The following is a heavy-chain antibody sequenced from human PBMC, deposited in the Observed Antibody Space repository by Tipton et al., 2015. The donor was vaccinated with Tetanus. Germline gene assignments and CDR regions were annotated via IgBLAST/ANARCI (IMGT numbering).Heavy chain of an antibody. Sequence: QLVQSGAEVKKPGESLKISCKGSGYSFTSYWIGWVRQMPGRGLEWMGIIYPGDSDTRYSPSFQGQVTISADKSISTAYLQWSSLKASDTAMYYCARQVEMATIQGAYAFDIWGQGTMVTVSS. V-gene: IGHV5-51*01. CDR2: IYPGDSDT. J-gene: IGHJ3*02. CDR3: ARQVEMATIQGAYAFDI. CDR1: GYSFTSYW. D-gene: IGHD5-24*01.